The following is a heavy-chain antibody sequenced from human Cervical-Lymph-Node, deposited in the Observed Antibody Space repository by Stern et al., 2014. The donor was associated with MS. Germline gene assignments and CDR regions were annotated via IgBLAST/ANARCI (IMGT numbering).Heavy chain of an antibody. Sequence: QDQLVQSGAEVKKPGASVRVSCKASGYTFTSYEINWVRQAPGQGLEWMARMNPNSDKTDYVQKLQGRITMTRNISVSTAYMELSSLRSEDTAVYYCARARDGYLDALDIWGQGTMVTVSS. CDR2: MNPNSDKT. V-gene: IGHV1-8*01. CDR1: GYTFTSYE. J-gene: IGHJ3*02. CDR3: ARARDGYLDALDI. D-gene: IGHD5-24*01.